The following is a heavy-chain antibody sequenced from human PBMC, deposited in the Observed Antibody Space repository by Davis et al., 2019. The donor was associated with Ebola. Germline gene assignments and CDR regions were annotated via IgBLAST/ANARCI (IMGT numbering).Heavy chain of an antibody. CDR3: ARVNAVTGYSRFDS. J-gene: IGHJ5*01. V-gene: IGHV3-20*01. CDR1: GFTVRSNY. Sequence: GESLKISCAASGFTVRSNYMSWVRQAPGKGLEWVSGINWNGGSTGYADSVKGRFTISRDNAKNSLYLRLNSLRAEDTALYHCARVNAVTGYSRFDSWGQGTLVTVSS. D-gene: IGHD3-9*01. CDR2: INWNGGST.